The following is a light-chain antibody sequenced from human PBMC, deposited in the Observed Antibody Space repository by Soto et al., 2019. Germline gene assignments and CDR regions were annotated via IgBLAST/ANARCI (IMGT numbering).Light chain of an antibody. J-gene: IGKJ2*01. Sequence: EIVLTQSPGTLSLSPGEGATLSCRASQSISSRLAWYQQKPGQAPRLLIYDSANMATGIPDRFSGSGSGADFTRTISSLEPEGFAVYYCQRYGYTLPSPFGQGTKLEIK. V-gene: IGKV3-20*01. CDR1: QSISSR. CDR2: DSA. CDR3: QRYGYTLPSP.